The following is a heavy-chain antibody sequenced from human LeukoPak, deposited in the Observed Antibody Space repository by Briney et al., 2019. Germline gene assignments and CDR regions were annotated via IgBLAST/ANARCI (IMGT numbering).Heavy chain of an antibody. Sequence: ASVKVSCKASGYTFINYAISWVRQAPGQGLEWMGWISAYNANTHYAQKVQGRVTVTTDTSTSTAYMELRSLRSDDTAVYYCARVSSGWYRGDAFDIWGQGTMVTVSS. D-gene: IGHD6-19*01. V-gene: IGHV1-18*01. CDR1: GYTFINYA. CDR3: ARVSSGWYRGDAFDI. CDR2: ISAYNANT. J-gene: IGHJ3*02.